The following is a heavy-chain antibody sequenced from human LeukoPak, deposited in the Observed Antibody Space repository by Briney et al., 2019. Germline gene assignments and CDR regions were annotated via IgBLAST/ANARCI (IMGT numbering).Heavy chain of an antibody. CDR2: ISGSGGST. Sequence: PGESLKISCAASGFTFSSYAMSWVRQAPGKGLEWVSAISGSGGSTYYADSVKGRFTISRDNSKNTLYLQMNSLRAEDTAVYYCAKGYCSGGSCYAVFDYWGQGTLVTVSS. CDR3: AKGYCSGGSCYAVFDY. D-gene: IGHD2-15*01. CDR1: GFTFSSYA. V-gene: IGHV3-23*01. J-gene: IGHJ4*02.